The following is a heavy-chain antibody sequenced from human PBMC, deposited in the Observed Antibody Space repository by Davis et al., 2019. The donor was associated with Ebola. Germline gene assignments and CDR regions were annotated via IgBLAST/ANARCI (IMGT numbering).Heavy chain of an antibody. CDR3: ARVGVDYGDFSLDY. D-gene: IGHD4-17*01. J-gene: IGHJ4*02. CDR1: GYTFKNSA. Sequence: ASVKVSCKASGYTFKNSAISWVRQAPGQGLEWMGWISAYNGNTAYAQILQGRVTMTRDTSTSTVYMELTSLRSDDTAVYYCARVGVDYGDFSLDYWGQGTLVTVSS. CDR2: ISAYNGNT. V-gene: IGHV1-18*01.